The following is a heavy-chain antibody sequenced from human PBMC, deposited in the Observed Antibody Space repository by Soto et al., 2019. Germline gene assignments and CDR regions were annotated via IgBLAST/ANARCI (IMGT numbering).Heavy chain of an antibody. J-gene: IGHJ3*02. Sequence: QLQLQESGPGLVKPSETLSLTCTVSGGSISSSSYYWGWIRQPPGKGLEWIGSIYYSGSTYYNPSLKSRVTISVDTSKNQFSLKLSSVTAADTAVYYCARHRSSSWFVAFDIWGQGTMVTVSS. CDR2: IYYSGST. CDR3: ARHRSSSWFVAFDI. V-gene: IGHV4-39*01. D-gene: IGHD6-13*01. CDR1: GGSISSSSYY.